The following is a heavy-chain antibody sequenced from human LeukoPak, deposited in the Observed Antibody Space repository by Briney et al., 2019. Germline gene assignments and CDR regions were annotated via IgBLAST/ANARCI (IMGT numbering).Heavy chain of an antibody. J-gene: IGHJ6*03. V-gene: IGHV5-51*01. CDR1: GYSFTSYW. Sequence: GESLKISCKGSGYSFTSYWIGWVRQMPGKGLEWMGIIYPGDSDTRYSPSFQGQVTISADKSISTAYLQWSSLKASDTAMYYCARNPYGGGNSWGYMDVWGKGTTVTVSS. CDR2: IYPGDSDT. CDR3: ARNPYGGGNSWGYMDV. D-gene: IGHD4-23*01.